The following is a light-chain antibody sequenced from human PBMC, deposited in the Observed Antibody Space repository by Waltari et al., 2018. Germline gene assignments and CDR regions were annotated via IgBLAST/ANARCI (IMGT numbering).Light chain of an antibody. V-gene: IGKV1-5*01. J-gene: IGKJ1*01. CDR1: QSISSS. CDR3: QRYNGRSGT. Sequence: DIQMTQSPSTLSASVGDRLTIPCRASQSISSSLAWYQQKPGKAPKVLIYDASTLERGVPSRFSGSGSGTEFTLTISSLQPDDSATYYCQRYNGRSGTFGQGTKVEIK. CDR2: DAS.